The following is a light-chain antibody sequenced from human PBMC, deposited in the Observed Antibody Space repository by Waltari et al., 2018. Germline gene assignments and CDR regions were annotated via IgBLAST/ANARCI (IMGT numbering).Light chain of an antibody. J-gene: IGLJ2*01. CDR2: YRSDSYK. Sequence: QAVLTQPSSLSASPGASASLTCTLRSGVNVAYRRIYWYQQKPRSPPQYRWRYRSDSYKQQGSGVPSRFSGSKDASANEGIFRISVLQSEDEADYYCMIWRSGASEFGGGTKLTVL. CDR1: SGVNVAYRR. CDR3: MIWRSGASE. V-gene: IGLV5-45*03.